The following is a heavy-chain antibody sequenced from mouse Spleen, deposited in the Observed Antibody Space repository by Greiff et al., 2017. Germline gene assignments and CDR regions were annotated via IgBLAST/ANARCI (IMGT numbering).Heavy chain of an antibody. V-gene: IGHV5-9*04. Sequence: EVKLMESGGGLVKLGGSLKLSCAASGFTFSSYAMSWVRQTPEKRLEWVATISSGGGNTYYPDSVKGRFTISRDNAKNTLYLQMSSLKSEDTAMYYCARNYYGSSLCNYWGQGTTLTVSS. CDR3: ARNYYGSSLCNY. D-gene: IGHD1-1*01. CDR2: ISSGGGNT. J-gene: IGHJ2*01. CDR1: GFTFSSYA.